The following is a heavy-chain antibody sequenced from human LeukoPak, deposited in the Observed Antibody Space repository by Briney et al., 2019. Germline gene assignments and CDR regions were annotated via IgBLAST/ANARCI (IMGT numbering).Heavy chain of an antibody. Sequence: SETLSLTCTVSGGSISSYYWSWIRQPPGKGLEWIGYIYYSGSTNYNPSLKSRVTISVDTSKNQFSLKLSSVTAADTAVYFCARAGYSSGWPTNWGQGTLVTVSS. CDR2: IYYSGST. J-gene: IGHJ4*02. CDR1: GGSISSYY. D-gene: IGHD6-19*01. V-gene: IGHV4-59*01. CDR3: ARAGYSSGWPTN.